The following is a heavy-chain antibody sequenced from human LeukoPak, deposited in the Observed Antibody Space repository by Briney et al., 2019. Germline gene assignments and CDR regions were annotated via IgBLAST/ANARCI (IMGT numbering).Heavy chain of an antibody. CDR1: GFPFISYA. Sequence: GRPLPPPCAATGFPFISYAMAWVRRAPGKGLGGVAVISYDGSDKYYADSVKGRFTISRDNSKNTLYLQMNSLRAEDTAVYYCARGRGYSYGFIVYWGQGTLVTVSS. CDR3: ARGRGYSYGFIVY. J-gene: IGHJ4*02. V-gene: IGHV3-30-3*01. CDR2: ISYDGSDK. D-gene: IGHD5-18*01.